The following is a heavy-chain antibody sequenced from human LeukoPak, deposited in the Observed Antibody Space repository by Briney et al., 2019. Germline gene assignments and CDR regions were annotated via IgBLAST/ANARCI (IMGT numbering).Heavy chain of an antibody. V-gene: IGHV3-21*01. CDR2: ISSSSSSYI. CDR1: GFTFSSYS. Sequence: GGSLRLSCAASGFTFSSYSMNWVRQAPGKGLEWVSSISSSSSSYIYYADSVKGRFTISRDNAKNSLYLQMNSLRAEDTAVYYCARAGLLRFGECWFDPWGQGTLVTVSS. D-gene: IGHD3-10*01. CDR3: ARAGLLRFGECWFDP. J-gene: IGHJ5*02.